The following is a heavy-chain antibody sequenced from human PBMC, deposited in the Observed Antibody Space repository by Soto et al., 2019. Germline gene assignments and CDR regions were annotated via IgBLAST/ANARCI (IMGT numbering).Heavy chain of an antibody. CDR3: ARASDGSSGYYADY. V-gene: IGHV4-31*03. CDR1: GGSISSGGYY. Sequence: SETLSLTCTVSGGSISSGGYYWSWIRQHPGKGLEWIGYIYYSGSTYYNPSLKSRVTISVDTSKNQFSLKLSSVTAADTAVYYCARASDGSSGYYADYWGQGTLVTVSS. D-gene: IGHD3-22*01. J-gene: IGHJ4*02. CDR2: IYYSGST.